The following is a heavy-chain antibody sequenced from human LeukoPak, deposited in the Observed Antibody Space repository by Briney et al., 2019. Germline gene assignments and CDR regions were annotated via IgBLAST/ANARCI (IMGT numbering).Heavy chain of an antibody. CDR3: ARVYSGSYYGMDV. CDR1: GFTFSDYW. J-gene: IGHJ6*02. Sequence: GGSLRLSCIASGFTFSDYWMHWVRQAPGKGPVWVSRIISDGSSVSYVDSVKGRFIMSRDNSKNTLYLQMNSLRAEDTAVYYCARVYSGSYYGMDVWGQGTTVTVSS. D-gene: IGHD1-26*01. CDR2: IISDGSSV. V-gene: IGHV3-74*01.